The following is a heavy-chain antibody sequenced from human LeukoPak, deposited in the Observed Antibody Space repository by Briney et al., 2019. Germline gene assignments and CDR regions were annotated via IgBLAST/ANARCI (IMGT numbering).Heavy chain of an antibody. CDR1: GGSISSGDYY. CDR3: ARGWLAETTVVTPYNY. D-gene: IGHD4-23*01. V-gene: IGHV4-61*08. J-gene: IGHJ4*02. CDR2: IYYSGST. Sequence: SETLSLTCTVSGGSISSGDYYWSWIRQPPGKGLEWIGYIYYSGSTNYNPSLKSRVTISVDTSKNQFSLKLSSVTAADTAVYYCARGWLAETTVVTPYNYWGQGTLVTVSS.